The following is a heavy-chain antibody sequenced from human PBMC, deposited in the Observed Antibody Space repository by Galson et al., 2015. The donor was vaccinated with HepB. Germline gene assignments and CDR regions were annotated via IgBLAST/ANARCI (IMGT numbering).Heavy chain of an antibody. V-gene: IGHV5-51*01. CDR2: IYPGDSYT. J-gene: IGHJ6*02. CDR3: ARSAVPVARGDYYYYGMDV. Sequence: QSGAEVKKPGESLKISCKGSGYRFTNYWIGWVRQMPGKGLGWMGIIYPGDSYTTYSPSFQGQVTISADKSINTAYLQWSSLKTSDTALYYCARSAVPVARGDYYYYGMDVWGQGTTVTVSS. CDR1: GYRFTNYW. D-gene: IGHD2-2*01.